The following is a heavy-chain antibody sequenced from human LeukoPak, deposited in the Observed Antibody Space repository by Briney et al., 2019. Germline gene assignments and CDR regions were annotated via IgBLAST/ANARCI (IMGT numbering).Heavy chain of an antibody. Sequence: SETLSLTCTVSGGSISSSSYYWGWIRQPPGKGLEWIGSIYYSGSTYYNPSLKSRVTISVDTSKNQFSLKLSSVTAADTAVYYCARQGQLWFGELAYFDYWGQGTLVTVSS. CDR1: GGSISSSSYY. J-gene: IGHJ4*02. CDR2: IYYSGST. D-gene: IGHD3-10*01. V-gene: IGHV4-39*01. CDR3: ARQGQLWFGELAYFDY.